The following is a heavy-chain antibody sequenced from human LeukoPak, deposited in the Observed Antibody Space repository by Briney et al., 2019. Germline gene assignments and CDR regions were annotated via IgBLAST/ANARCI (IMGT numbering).Heavy chain of an antibody. CDR2: IYYSGST. J-gene: IGHJ3*02. V-gene: IGHV4-59*01. CDR3: ARAEITMIVVGAFDI. Sequence: PSETLSLTCTVSGGSISSYYWSWIRQPPGKGLEWIEYIYYSGSTNYNPSLKSRVTISVDTSKNQSSLKLSSVTAADTAVYYCARAEITMIVVGAFDIWGQGTMVTVSS. D-gene: IGHD3-22*01. CDR1: GGSISSYY.